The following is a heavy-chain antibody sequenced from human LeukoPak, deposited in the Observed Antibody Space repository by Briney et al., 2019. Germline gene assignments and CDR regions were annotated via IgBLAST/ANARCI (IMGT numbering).Heavy chain of an antibody. J-gene: IGHJ4*02. D-gene: IGHD3-3*01. CDR1: GYPISGDYY. V-gene: IGHV4-38-2*02. Sequence: PSETLSLTCTVSGYPISGDYYGGWLRQPPGKGLEWIGTIHHSGSTHYNPSLKSRVTMSVDTSKNQFSLKLSSVTTADTAVYYCGGVGRLDYGFSLFRGPGTLVTVSS. CDR3: GGVGRLDYGFSLF. CDR2: IHHSGST.